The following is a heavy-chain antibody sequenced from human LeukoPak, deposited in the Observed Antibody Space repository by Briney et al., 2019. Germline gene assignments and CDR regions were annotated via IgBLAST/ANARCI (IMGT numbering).Heavy chain of an antibody. CDR1: GGSISSHY. V-gene: IGHV4-59*11. CDR2: IYYSGST. J-gene: IGHJ6*03. Sequence: SETLSLTCTVSGGSISSHYTSWIRQPPGKGLEWIGYIYYSGSTNYNPSLKSRVTISVDTSKNQFALKLSSVTAADTAVYYCARDNYYMDVWGKGTTVTVSS. CDR3: ARDNYYMDV.